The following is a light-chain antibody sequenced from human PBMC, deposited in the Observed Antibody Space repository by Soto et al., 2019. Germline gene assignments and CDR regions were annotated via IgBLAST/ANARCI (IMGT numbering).Light chain of an antibody. J-gene: IGKJ1*01. CDR2: GAS. CDR1: QSVSSNH. Sequence: QRATLSCRASQSVSSNHLAWYQQKPGQAPRLLIYGASSRATGIPVRFSGSGSETDFTLTITRLEPEDFAVYYCQQYSSSRTFGQGTKLDIK. V-gene: IGKV3-20*01. CDR3: QQYSSSRT.